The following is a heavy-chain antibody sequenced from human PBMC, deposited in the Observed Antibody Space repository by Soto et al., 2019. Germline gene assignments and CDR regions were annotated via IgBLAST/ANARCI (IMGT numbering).Heavy chain of an antibody. CDR3: ARTGDGHHDFLDY. CDR2: ITEDGNED. V-gene: IGHV3-7*01. D-gene: IGHD1-1*01. CDR1: GFTFSSYW. Sequence: VHLEESGGGLVQPGGSLRLSCAASGFTFSSYWMNWVRQAPGKGLEWVANITEDGNEDNLLDSVKGRFTISRDNAKNSLFLQMNSLRVDATAVYYCARTGDGHHDFLDYWGKGALVSVSS. J-gene: IGHJ4*02.